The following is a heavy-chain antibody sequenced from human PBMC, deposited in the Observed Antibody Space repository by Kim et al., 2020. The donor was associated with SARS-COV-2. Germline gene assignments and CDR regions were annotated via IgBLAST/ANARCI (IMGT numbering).Heavy chain of an antibody. J-gene: IGHJ4*02. D-gene: IGHD5-18*01. CDR1: GGSISSSNW. Sequence: SETLSLTCAVSGGSISSSNWWSWVRQPPGTGLEWIGEIYHSGSTNYNPSLKSRVTISVDKSKNQFSLKLSSVTAADTAVYYCARVRGNVDTAMVGFDYWGQGTLVTVSS. CDR2: IYHSGST. CDR3: ARVRGNVDTAMVGFDY. V-gene: IGHV4-4*02.